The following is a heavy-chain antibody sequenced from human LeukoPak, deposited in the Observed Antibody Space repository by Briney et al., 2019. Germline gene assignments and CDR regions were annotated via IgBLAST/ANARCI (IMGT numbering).Heavy chain of an antibody. V-gene: IGHV3-30*03. Sequence: QPGGSLRLSCAASGLTFSSHWMHWVRQAPGKGLEWVAVISYDGSNKYYADSVKGRFTISRDNSKNTLYLQMNSLRAEDTAVYYGARDPGVYCSGGSCYGSNAFDIWGQGTMVTVSS. CDR2: ISYDGSNK. CDR3: ARDPGVYCSGGSCYGSNAFDI. D-gene: IGHD2-15*01. CDR1: GLTFSSHW. J-gene: IGHJ3*02.